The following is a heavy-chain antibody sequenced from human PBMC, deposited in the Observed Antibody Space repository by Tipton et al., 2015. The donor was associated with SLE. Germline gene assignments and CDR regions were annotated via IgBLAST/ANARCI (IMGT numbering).Heavy chain of an antibody. CDR2: IYYSGST. CDR3: ARHQPDDAFDI. Sequence: TLSLTCTVSGGSISSRSYYWSWIRQPAGKGLEWIGYIYYSGSTNYNPSLKSRVTISVDTSKNQFSLKRSSVTAADTAVYYCARHQPDDAFDIWGQGTMVTVSS. CDR1: GGSISSRSYY. J-gene: IGHJ3*02. V-gene: IGHV4-61*10.